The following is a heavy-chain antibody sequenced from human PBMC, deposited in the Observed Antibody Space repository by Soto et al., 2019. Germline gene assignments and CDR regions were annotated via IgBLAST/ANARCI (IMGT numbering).Heavy chain of an antibody. V-gene: IGHV3-23*01. Sequence: GGSLRLSCAASGFTSSSYAMSWVRQDPGKGLEWVSAISGSGGSTYYADSVKGRFTISRDNSKNTLYLQMNSLRAEDTAVYYCAKERSESVTTFIFDYWGQGTLVTVSS. CDR1: GFTSSSYA. D-gene: IGHD4-17*01. J-gene: IGHJ4*02. CDR2: ISGSGGST. CDR3: AKERSESVTTFIFDY.